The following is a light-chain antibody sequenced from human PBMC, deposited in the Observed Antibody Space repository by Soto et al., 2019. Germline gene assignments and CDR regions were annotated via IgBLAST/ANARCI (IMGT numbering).Light chain of an antibody. Sequence: LTQPASVSGSPGQSIAISCSGSSSDLGIYNYVSWYQQHPGKVPKPIIFEVTNRPSGVSNRFSGSKSGNTASLTISGLQAEDEADYYCSPYTTSSTRVFGTGTKVTVL. CDR3: SPYTTSSTRV. V-gene: IGLV2-14*01. CDR1: SSDLGIYNY. J-gene: IGLJ1*01. CDR2: EVT.